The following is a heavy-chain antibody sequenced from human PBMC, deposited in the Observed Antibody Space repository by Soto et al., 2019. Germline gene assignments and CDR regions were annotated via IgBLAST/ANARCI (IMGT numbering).Heavy chain of an antibody. CDR1: GFTFSSYS. Sequence: VQLVESGGGLVKPGGSLRLSCAASGFTFSSYSMNWVRQAPGKGLEWVSSISSSSSYIYYADSVKGRFTISRDNAKNSLYLQMNSLRAKDTAVYYCARDRLPRGYYYALDYWGQGTLVTVSS. V-gene: IGHV3-21*01. CDR2: ISSSSSYI. D-gene: IGHD3-22*01. J-gene: IGHJ4*02. CDR3: ARDRLPRGYYYALDY.